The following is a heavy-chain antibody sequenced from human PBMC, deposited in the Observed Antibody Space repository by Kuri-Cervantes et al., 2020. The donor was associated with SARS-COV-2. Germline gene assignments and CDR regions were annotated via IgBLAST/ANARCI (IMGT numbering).Heavy chain of an antibody. Sequence: GESLKISCAASGFTFSSYAMHWVRQAPGKGLEYVSATSSNGGSTYYANSVKGRFTISRDNSKNTLYLQMGSLRAEDMAVYYCARDSREYCSSTSCSWFDPWGQGTLVTVSS. D-gene: IGHD2-2*01. CDR2: TSSNGGST. CDR1: GFTFSSYA. V-gene: IGHV3-64*01. CDR3: ARDSREYCSSTSCSWFDP. J-gene: IGHJ5*02.